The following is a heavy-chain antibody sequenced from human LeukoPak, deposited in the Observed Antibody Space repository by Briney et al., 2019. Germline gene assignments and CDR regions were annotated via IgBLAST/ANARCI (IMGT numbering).Heavy chain of an antibody. J-gene: IGHJ4*02. CDR1: GGSISGYS. Sequence: SETLSLTCTVSGGSISGYSWSWIRQPPGKGLEWIGYIYSSRSTNYNPSLKSRVTISVDTSRNQFSLNLSSVTAADTAVYYCARTYSSSWYGGLNFDYWGQGTLVTVSS. D-gene: IGHD6-13*01. CDR2: IYSSRST. CDR3: ARTYSSSWYGGLNFDY. V-gene: IGHV4-59*01.